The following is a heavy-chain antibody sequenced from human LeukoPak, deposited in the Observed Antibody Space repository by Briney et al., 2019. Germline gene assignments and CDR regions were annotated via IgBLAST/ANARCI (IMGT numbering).Heavy chain of an antibody. Sequence: GGSLRLSCAASGFTFSNYWMHWVRQAPGKGLEWVSAISGSGGSTYYADSVKGRFTISRDNSKNTLYLQMNSLRAEDTAVYYCAKSVRFLERQTYNYWGQGTLVTVSS. CDR3: AKSVRFLERQTYNY. D-gene: IGHD3-3*01. CDR2: ISGSGGST. V-gene: IGHV3-23*01. CDR1: GFTFSNYW. J-gene: IGHJ4*02.